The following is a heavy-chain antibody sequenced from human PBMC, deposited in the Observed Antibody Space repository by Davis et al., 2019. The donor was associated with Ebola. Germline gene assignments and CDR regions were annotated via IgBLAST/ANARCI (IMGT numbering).Heavy chain of an antibody. V-gene: IGHV3-7*03. J-gene: IGHJ4*02. CDR3: ARGFLGYCTH. Sequence: GESLKISCAASGFTFNSYSMTWVRQAPGKGLEWVANIKQDGSEKYYVDSVKGRFTISRDNAKNSLFLQMNSLRAEDTAVYYCARGFLGYCTHWGQGTLVTVSS. CDR1: GFTFNSYS. CDR2: IKQDGSEK. D-gene: IGHD2-8*01.